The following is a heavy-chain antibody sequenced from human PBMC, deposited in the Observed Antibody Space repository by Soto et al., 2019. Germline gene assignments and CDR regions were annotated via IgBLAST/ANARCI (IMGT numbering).Heavy chain of an antibody. D-gene: IGHD6-13*01. CDR2: FNPTSGST. V-gene: IGHV1-46*01. CDR1: GYTFINYY. J-gene: IGHJ4*02. CDR3: ARDLAAGDY. Sequence: QVQLVQSGAEVKKPGASAKLSCKASGYTFINYYIHWVRQAPGQGLEWMGIFNPTSGSTNYAQKFQGRVTLTMDTSTRTVYMELSSLRFDDTAVYYCARDLAAGDYWGQGTLVTVSS.